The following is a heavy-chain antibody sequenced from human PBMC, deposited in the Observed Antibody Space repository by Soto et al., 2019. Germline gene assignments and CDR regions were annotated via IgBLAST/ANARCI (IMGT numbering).Heavy chain of an antibody. Sequence: QVQLVESGGGVVQPGRSLRLSCAASGFTFSSYAMHWVRQAPGKGLEWVAVISYDGSNKYYADSVKGRFTISRDNSKNKLYLQMNSLRAEDTAVYYCASAIAARLAYFDYWGQGTLVTVS. CDR1: GFTFSSYA. CDR2: ISYDGSNK. CDR3: ASAIAARLAYFDY. D-gene: IGHD6-6*01. J-gene: IGHJ4*02. V-gene: IGHV3-30-3*01.